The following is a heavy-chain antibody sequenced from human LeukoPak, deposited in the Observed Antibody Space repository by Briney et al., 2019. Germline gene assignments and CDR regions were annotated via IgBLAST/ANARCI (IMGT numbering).Heavy chain of an antibody. CDR3: ARVRWPGIAASGTRASWFFDL. V-gene: IGHV4-59*01. D-gene: IGHD6-13*01. Sequence: PSETLSLTCSVSGDFISGYYWSWIRQSPGKGLDYIGYVYYSGKTNYNPSLRSRVTMSVDTSKNQLSLNLTSVTAADTAVYYCARVRWPGIAASGTRASWFFDLWGRGTLVTVSS. CDR2: VYYSGKT. CDR1: GDFISGYY. J-gene: IGHJ2*01.